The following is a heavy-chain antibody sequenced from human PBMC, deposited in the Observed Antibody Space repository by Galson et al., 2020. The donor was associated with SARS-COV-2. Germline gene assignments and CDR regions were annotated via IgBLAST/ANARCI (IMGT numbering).Heavy chain of an antibody. CDR2: ITSGSSNI. J-gene: IGHJ6*03. V-gene: IGHV3-21*01. CDR1: GFSFSSYI. Sequence: GESLKISCAASGFSFSSYIMSWVRQAPGKGLEWVSSITSGSSNICYADSVKGRFTISRDNAKNALYLQMNSLRAEDTAVYYCARPFGYYYYYMDVWGKGTTVTVSS. D-gene: IGHD3-10*01. CDR3: ARPFGYYYYYMDV.